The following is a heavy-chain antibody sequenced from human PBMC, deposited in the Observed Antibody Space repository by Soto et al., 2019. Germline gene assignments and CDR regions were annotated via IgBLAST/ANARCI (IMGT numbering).Heavy chain of an antibody. D-gene: IGHD3-22*01. CDR1: GGSISSGDYY. V-gene: IGHV4-30-4*01. CDR2: IYYSGST. CDR3: ARDLSMFYYDSSANWFDP. Sequence: SETLSLTCTVSGGSISSGDYYWSWIRQPPGKGLEWIGYIYYSGSTYYNPSLKSRVTISVDTSKNQFSLKLSSVTAADTAVYYCARDLSMFYYDSSANWFDPWGQGTLVTVSS. J-gene: IGHJ5*02.